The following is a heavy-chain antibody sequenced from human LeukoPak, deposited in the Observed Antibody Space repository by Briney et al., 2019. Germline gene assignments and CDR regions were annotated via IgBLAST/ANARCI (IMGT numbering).Heavy chain of an antibody. J-gene: IGHJ4*02. D-gene: IGHD3-3*01. Sequence: PSQTLSLNCTVSGGSISSGDCYWNWLRQPPRRGLEWIAYIYYSGSTYYNPSVKSRFTISVATSKHQFSLKLSSVTAADTAVYYCVRGIGYDFWRVYYFVYWGQGTLVTVSS. CDR1: GGSISSGDCY. CDR3: VRGIGYDFWRVYYFVY. V-gene: IGHV4-30-4*08. CDR2: IYYSGST.